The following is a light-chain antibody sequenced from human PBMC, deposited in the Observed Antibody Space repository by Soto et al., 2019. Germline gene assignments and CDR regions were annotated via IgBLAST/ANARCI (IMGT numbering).Light chain of an antibody. CDR1: SSNIGSNS. V-gene: IGLV1-44*01. CDR2: SSN. J-gene: IGLJ2*01. CDR3: AAWDDSLNGAF. Sequence: QSVLTQPPSASGTPGQRVTISCSGSSSNIGSNSVNWYQQLPGTAPKLLMYSSNQRPSGVPDRFSGSKSGTSASLAISGLQSEDEADYYCAAWDDSLNGAFFGGGTKLTVL.